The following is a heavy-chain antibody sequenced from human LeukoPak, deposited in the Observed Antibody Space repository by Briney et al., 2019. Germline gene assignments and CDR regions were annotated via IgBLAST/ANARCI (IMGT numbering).Heavy chain of an antibody. CDR1: GYTFTSYA. CDR3: ARSYGDENWFDP. Sequence: ASVKVSCKASGYTFTSYAMHWVRQAPGQRLEWMGWINAGNGNTKYSQKFQGRVTITRDTSASTAYMELSSLRSEGTAVYYCARSYGDENWFDPWGQGTLVTVSS. V-gene: IGHV1-3*01. D-gene: IGHD4-17*01. CDR2: INAGNGNT. J-gene: IGHJ5*02.